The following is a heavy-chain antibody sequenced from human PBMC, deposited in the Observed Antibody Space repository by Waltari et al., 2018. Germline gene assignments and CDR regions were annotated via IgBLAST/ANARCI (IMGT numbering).Heavy chain of an antibody. D-gene: IGHD5-18*01. J-gene: IGHJ6*03. CDR2: IYSGGSR. CDR3: AKRYSYHYYYYYMDV. V-gene: IGHV3-23*03. Sequence: EVQLLESGGGLVQPGGSLRLSCAASGFTFSSYAMSWVRPAPGKVLEWVSVIYSGGSRYYAESVKFRFTISRDNSKNTLYLQMNSLRAEDTAVYYCAKRYSYHYYYYYMDVWGKGTTVTVSS. CDR1: GFTFSSYA.